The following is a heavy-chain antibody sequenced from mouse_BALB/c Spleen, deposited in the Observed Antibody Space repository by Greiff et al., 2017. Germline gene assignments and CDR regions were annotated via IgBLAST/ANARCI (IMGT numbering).Heavy chain of an antibody. V-gene: IGHV1-31*01. Sequence: EVQLQESGPELVKPGASVKISCKASGYSFTGYYMHWVKQSHVKSLEWIGRINPYNGATSYNQNFKDKASLTVDKSSSTAYMELHSLTSEDSAVYYCARGGIYDGYNWYFDVWGAGTTVTVSS. CDR2: INPYNGAT. CDR1: GYSFTGYY. D-gene: IGHD2-3*01. J-gene: IGHJ1*01. CDR3: ARGGIYDGYNWYFDV.